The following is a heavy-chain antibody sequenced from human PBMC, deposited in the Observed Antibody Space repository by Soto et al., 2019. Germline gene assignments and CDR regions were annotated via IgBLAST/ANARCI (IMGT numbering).Heavy chain of an antibody. Sequence: TGGSLRLSCAASGFTVSSNYMSWVRQAPGKGLEWVSVIYSGGSTYYADSVKGRFTISRDNSKNTLYLQVNSLRAEDTAVYYCARGATTLSSGYYYYYGMDVWGQGTTVTVSS. V-gene: IGHV3-53*01. CDR3: ARGATTLSSGYYYYYGMDV. CDR2: IYSGGST. J-gene: IGHJ6*02. D-gene: IGHD5-12*01. CDR1: GFTVSSNY.